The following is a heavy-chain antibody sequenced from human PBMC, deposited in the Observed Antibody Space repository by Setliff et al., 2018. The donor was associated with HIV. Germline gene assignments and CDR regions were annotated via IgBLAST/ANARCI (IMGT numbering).Heavy chain of an antibody. D-gene: IGHD2-21*02. Sequence: ASVKVSCKASGYTFTDYYIHWVRQAPGQGLEWMGWINPNSGGSTSYAQKFEGRVSMTRDTSTSTVYMELSSLRSEDTAVYYCARSLPAEYFHHWGQGTLVTVSS. CDR1: GYTFTDYY. V-gene: IGHV1-46*01. CDR3: ARSLPAEYFHH. J-gene: IGHJ1*01. CDR2: INPNSGGST.